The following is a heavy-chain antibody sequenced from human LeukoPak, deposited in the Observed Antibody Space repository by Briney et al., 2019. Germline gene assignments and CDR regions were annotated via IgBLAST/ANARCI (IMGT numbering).Heavy chain of an antibody. V-gene: IGHV4-34*01. Sequence: SATLSLTCAVYGGSFSGYYWSWIRQPPGKGLEWIGEINHSGSTNYNPSLKSRVTISADTSKNQFSLKLSSVTAADTAVYNCARNASGPDYRGQGTLVTVSS. J-gene: IGHJ4*02. CDR1: GGSFSGYY. CDR2: INHSGST. D-gene: IGHD6-25*01. CDR3: ARNASGPDY.